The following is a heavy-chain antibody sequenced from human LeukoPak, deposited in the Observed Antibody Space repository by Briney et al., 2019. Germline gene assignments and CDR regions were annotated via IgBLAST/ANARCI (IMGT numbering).Heavy chain of an antibody. CDR1: GFNLSSHE. V-gene: IGHV3-48*03. D-gene: IGHD4-17*01. Sequence: GGSLRLSCAASGFNLSSHEMNWVRQAPGQGLEWISYISSTATTRYYADSVKGRFTDPKDNARNELFLQMNSLRAEDTAVYYCVREYFSYGDRYFDYWGQGTLVTVSS. CDR3: VREYFSYGDRYFDY. CDR2: ISSTATTR. J-gene: IGHJ4*02.